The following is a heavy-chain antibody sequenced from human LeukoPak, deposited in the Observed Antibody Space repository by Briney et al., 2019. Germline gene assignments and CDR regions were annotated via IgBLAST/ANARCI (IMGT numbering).Heavy chain of an antibody. CDR1: GGSISSYY. D-gene: IGHD5-12*01. V-gene: IGHV4-59*01. J-gene: IGHJ6*02. CDR2: IYYSGST. Sequence: PSETLSLTCTVSGGSISSYYWSWIRQPPGKGLEWIGYIYYSGSTNYNPSLKSRVTISVDTSKNQFSLKLSSVTAADTAVYYCARDLRAHVAYYYYGMDVWGQGTTVTVSS. CDR3: ARDLRAHVAYYYYGMDV.